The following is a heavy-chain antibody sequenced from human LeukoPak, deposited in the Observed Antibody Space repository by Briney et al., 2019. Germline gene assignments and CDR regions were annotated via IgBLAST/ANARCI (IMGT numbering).Heavy chain of an antibody. Sequence: SETLSLTCTVSGGSISSYYWSWIRQPPGKGLEWIGHIYYSGSTNYNPSLKSRVTISVDTSKNQFSLKLSSVTAADTAVYYCARGRTYYYDSSGYYFDYWGQGTLVTVSS. CDR1: GGSISSYY. CDR2: IYYSGST. V-gene: IGHV4-59*01. CDR3: ARGRTYYYDSSGYYFDY. D-gene: IGHD3-22*01. J-gene: IGHJ4*02.